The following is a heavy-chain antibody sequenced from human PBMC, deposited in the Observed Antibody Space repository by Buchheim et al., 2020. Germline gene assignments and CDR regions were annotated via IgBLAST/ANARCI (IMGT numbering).Heavy chain of an antibody. CDR3: ARDRRIAVAGSFARWFDP. CDR1: GGSFSGYY. CDR2: INHSGST. D-gene: IGHD6-19*01. J-gene: IGHJ5*02. V-gene: IGHV4-34*01. Sequence: QVQLQQWGAGLLKPSETLSLTCAVYGGSFSGYYWSWIRQPPGKGLEWIGEINHSGSTNYNPSLKSRVTISVDTSKYQFSLKLSSVTAADTAVYYCARDRRIAVAGSFARWFDPWGQGTL.